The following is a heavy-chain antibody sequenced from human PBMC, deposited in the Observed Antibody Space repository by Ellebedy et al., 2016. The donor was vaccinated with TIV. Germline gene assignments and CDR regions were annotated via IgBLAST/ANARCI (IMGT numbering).Heavy chain of an antibody. CDR3: VRGWYSSGHCDVFAM. CDR2: ISVDGRAV. Sequence: GGSLRLSXVGFGFTFSDSVMHWVRQDPGKGLDWVAGISVDGRAVHYPDSVKGRFTISRDNAQNTVYLQMNSPRLEDTAVYYCVRGWYSSGHCDVFAMWGQGTIVTVSS. J-gene: IGHJ3*02. D-gene: IGHD6-19*01. V-gene: IGHV3-30*03. CDR1: GFTFSDSV.